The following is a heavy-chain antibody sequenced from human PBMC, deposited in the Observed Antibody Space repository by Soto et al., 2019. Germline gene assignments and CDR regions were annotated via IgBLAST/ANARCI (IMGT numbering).Heavy chain of an antibody. CDR3: ARGVGYSYGTRYYYYGMDV. CDR2: ISWDGADK. D-gene: IGHD5-18*01. Sequence: GGSLRLSCAASGFPFDDYSMNWVRQVPGKGLEWVSLISWDGADKYYADSVKGRFTISRDNAKNSLYLQMNSLRDEDTAVYYCARGVGYSYGTRYYYYGMDVWGQGTTVTVS. CDR1: GFPFDDYS. V-gene: IGHV3-43*01. J-gene: IGHJ6*02.